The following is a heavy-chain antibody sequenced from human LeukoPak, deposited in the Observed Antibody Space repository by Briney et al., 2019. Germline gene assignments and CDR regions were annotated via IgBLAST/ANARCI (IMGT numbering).Heavy chain of an antibody. CDR1: GFTFSSYS. J-gene: IGHJ4*02. D-gene: IGHD1-20*01. CDR2: ISSSSSYI. CDR3: ARVNWNDVGSFDY. V-gene: IGHV3-21*01. Sequence: GGSLRLSCAASGFTFSSYSMNWVRQAPGKGLEWVSSISSSSSYIYYADSVKGRFTISRDNAKNSLYLQMNSLRDEDTGVYYCARVNWNDVGSFDYWGQGTLVTVSS.